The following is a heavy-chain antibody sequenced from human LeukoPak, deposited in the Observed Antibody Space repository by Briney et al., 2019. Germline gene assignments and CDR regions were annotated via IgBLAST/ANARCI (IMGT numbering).Heavy chain of an antibody. CDR3: ARSDCVWGSYRYKWFDP. J-gene: IGHJ5*02. Sequence: SETLSLTCAVYGGSFSGYYWSWIRQPPGKGLEWIGEINHSGSTNYNPSLKSRVTISVDTSKNQFSLKLSSVTAADTAVYYCARSDCVWGSYRYKWFDPWGQGTLVTVSS. D-gene: IGHD3-16*02. CDR2: INHSGST. CDR1: GGSFSGYY. V-gene: IGHV4-34*01.